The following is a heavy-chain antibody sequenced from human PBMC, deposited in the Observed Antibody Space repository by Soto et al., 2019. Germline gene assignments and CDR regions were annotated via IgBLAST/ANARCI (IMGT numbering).Heavy chain of an antibody. D-gene: IGHD2-15*01. Sequence: GSLRLSCAAPGCTFSTYWMHWVRQAPGKGLVWVSRINSDGSSTSYADSVKGRFTISRDNAKNTLYLQMNSLRAEDTAVYYCAREPHPVGYCSGGSCFGGMDVWGQGTTATVSS. CDR1: GCTFSTYW. CDR2: INSDGSST. CDR3: AREPHPVGYCSGGSCFGGMDV. J-gene: IGHJ6*02. V-gene: IGHV3-74*01.